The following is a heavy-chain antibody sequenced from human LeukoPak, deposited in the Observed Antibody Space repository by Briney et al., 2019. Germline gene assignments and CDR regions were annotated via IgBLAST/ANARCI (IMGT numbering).Heavy chain of an antibody. CDR3: AKEQGGPRHIIVFDI. Sequence: PGGSLRLSCAASGFTFSSYAMSWVRQPPGKGLEWVSAISGSGGNTYYADSVRGRFTISRDNSKDTLYLQMNSLRAEDTAVYYCAKEQGGPRHIIVFDIWGQGTMVTVSS. J-gene: IGHJ3*02. CDR2: ISGSGGNT. CDR1: GFTFSSYA. V-gene: IGHV3-23*01. D-gene: IGHD1-26*01.